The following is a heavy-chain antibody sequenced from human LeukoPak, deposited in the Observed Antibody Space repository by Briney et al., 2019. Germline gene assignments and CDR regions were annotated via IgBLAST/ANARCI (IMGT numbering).Heavy chain of an antibody. CDR2: ISYDGSNT. CDR1: GFTFRNYG. CDR3: ASLRYSASYYADY. D-gene: IGHD1-26*01. V-gene: IGHV3-30*03. J-gene: IGHJ4*02. Sequence: GGSLRLSCAASGFTFRNYGMHWVRQAPGKGLEWVAIISYDGSNTYYADSVKGRFTISRDNSKNTLYLQMNSLRAEDTAMYYRASLRYSASYYADYWGQGTLVTVSS.